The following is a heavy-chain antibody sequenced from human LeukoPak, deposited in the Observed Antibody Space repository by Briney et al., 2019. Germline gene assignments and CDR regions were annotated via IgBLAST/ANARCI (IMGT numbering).Heavy chain of an antibody. Sequence: SETLSLTCTVSGGSISSYYWSWIRQPPGRGLEWIGYIYYSGSTNYNPSLKSRVTISVDTSKNQFSLKLSSVTAADTAVYYCASFLFWSGYPYWGQGTLVTVSS. CDR2: IYYSGST. CDR3: ASFLFWSGYPY. V-gene: IGHV4-59*01. J-gene: IGHJ4*02. CDR1: GGSISSYY. D-gene: IGHD3-3*01.